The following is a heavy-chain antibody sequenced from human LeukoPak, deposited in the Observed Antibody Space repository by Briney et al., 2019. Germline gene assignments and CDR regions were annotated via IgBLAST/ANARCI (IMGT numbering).Heavy chain of an antibody. D-gene: IGHD6-19*01. CDR3: AKDPLRIAVAGTAGGY. Sequence: GGSLRLSCAASGFTFDDYGMSWVRQAPGKGLEWVSGINWNGGSTGYADSVKGRFTISRDNAKNSLYLQMNSLRAEDTAVYYCAKDPLRIAVAGTAGGYWGQGTLVTVSS. V-gene: IGHV3-20*04. CDR1: GFTFDDYG. J-gene: IGHJ4*02. CDR2: INWNGGST.